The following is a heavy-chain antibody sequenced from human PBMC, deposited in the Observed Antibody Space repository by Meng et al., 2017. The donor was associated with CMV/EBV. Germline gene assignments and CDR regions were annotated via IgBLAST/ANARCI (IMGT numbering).Heavy chain of an antibody. CDR1: TFDNYH. V-gene: IGHV1-46*02. CDR2: IEPTGGRT. Sequence: TFDNYHMQWVRQAPGQGPEWMGIIEPTGGRTNYARDFESRVTMTRDTSTNTVYLELTSLRDDDTAVYYCARSDCSRSSCYLATFDHWGQGTLVTVSS. D-gene: IGHD2-2*01. J-gene: IGHJ4*02. CDR3: ARSDCSRSSCYLATFDH.